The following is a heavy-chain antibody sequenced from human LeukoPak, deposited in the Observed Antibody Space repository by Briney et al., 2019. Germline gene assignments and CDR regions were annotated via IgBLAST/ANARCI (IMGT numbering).Heavy chain of an antibody. Sequence: PVKVSCKASAYTFTTYGINCVRQAPEPAPEWMGWISAYNGNTNYAQKLQGRVTMTTDTSTSTAYVELRSLRSDDTAVYYCARDRVDTAMVGVDYWGQGTLVTVSS. J-gene: IGHJ4*02. CDR1: AYTFTTYG. CDR3: ARDRVDTAMVGVDY. D-gene: IGHD5-18*01. V-gene: IGHV1-18*01. CDR2: ISAYNGNT.